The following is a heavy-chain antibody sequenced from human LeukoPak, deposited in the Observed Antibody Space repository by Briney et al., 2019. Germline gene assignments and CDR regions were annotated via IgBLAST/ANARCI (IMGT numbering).Heavy chain of an antibody. CDR2: ISGSDA. CDR3: ARDRGSLLDTAHLDY. CDR1: GFNSRGSA. V-gene: IGHV3-23*01. D-gene: IGHD3/OR15-3a*01. Sequence: SGGSLRLSCAASGFNSRGSAMSWVRQIPGKGLEWVSGISGSDAFIEDSVKGLFTISREDSENTLYLQMNSLRVEDTAVYYCARDRGSLLDTAHLDYWGQGTQVTVSS. J-gene: IGHJ4*02.